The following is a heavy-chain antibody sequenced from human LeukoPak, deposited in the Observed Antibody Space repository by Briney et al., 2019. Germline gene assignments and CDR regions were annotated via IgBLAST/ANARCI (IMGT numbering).Heavy chain of an antibody. CDR2: IYYSGST. J-gene: IGHJ3*02. V-gene: IGHV4-59*01. CDR1: GGSISSYY. Sequence: SETLSLTCTVSGGSISSYYWSWIRQLPGKGLEWIGYIYYSGSTNYNPSLKSRVTISVDTSKNQFSLKLSSVTAADTAVYYCARDKDYGGGGAFDIWGQGTMVTVSS. D-gene: IGHD4-23*01. CDR3: ARDKDYGGGGAFDI.